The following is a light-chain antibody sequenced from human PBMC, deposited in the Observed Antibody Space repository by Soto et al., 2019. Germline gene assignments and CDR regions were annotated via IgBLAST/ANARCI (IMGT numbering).Light chain of an antibody. CDR1: SSDVGSFNY. J-gene: IGLJ1*01. V-gene: IGLV2-14*01. CDR3: CAYTSTSALYV. Sequence: QSALTQPASVSGSPGQSITISCTATSSDVGSFNYVSWYQHHPGKAPKLMIYEVTSRPSGVSNRFSGSKSGNTASLTISGLQTEDEADYYCCAYTSTSALYVFGTGTKLTVL. CDR2: EVT.